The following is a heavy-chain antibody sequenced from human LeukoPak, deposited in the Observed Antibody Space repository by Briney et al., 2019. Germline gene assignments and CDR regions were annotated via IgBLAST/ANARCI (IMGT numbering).Heavy chain of an antibody. J-gene: IGHJ4*02. CDR3: ARGVDTAMVIPFDY. V-gene: IGHV3-21*01. CDR2: ISSSSSYI. D-gene: IGHD5-18*01. Sequence: PGGSLRLSCAASGFTFSTYEMNWVRQAPGKGLEWVSSISSSSSYIYYADSVKGRFTISRDNAKNSLFLQMNSLRAEDTAVYYCARGVDTAMVIPFDYWGQGTLVTVSS. CDR1: GFTFSTYE.